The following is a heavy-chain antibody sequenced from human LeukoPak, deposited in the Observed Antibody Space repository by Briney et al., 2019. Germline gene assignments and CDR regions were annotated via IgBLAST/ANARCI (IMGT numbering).Heavy chain of an antibody. CDR1: GFTFSSYG. J-gene: IGHJ4*02. CDR3: AKGDFRTPYYFNY. Sequence: GGTLRLSCAASGFTFSSYGMSWVRQAPGKGLEWVSAISGSGGSTYYADSVKGRFTISRDNSKNTLYLQMNSLRAEDTAVYYCAKGDFRTPYYFNYWGQGTLVTVSS. V-gene: IGHV3-23*01. D-gene: IGHD3-3*01. CDR2: ISGSGGST.